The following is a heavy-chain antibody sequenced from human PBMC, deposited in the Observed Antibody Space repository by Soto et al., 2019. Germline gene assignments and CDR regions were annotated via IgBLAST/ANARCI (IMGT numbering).Heavy chain of an antibody. Sequence: SLRLSFSASGFTFRNYWMHWVRQAPGKGLVWVSLINSDGSSASYADSVKGRFTISRDNAKNTLYLQMNSLRAEDTAVYYCARDTLELLYYFDYWGQGTLVTVSS. CDR2: INSDGSSA. D-gene: IGHD1-7*01. CDR1: GFTFRNYW. V-gene: IGHV3-74*01. J-gene: IGHJ4*02. CDR3: ARDTLELLYYFDY.